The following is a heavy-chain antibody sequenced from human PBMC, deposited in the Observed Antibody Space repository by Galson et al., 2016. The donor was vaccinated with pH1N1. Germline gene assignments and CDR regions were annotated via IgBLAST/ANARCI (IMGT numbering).Heavy chain of an antibody. CDR2: IYPHDSDI. D-gene: IGHD4-17*01. V-gene: IGHV5-51*03. J-gene: IGHJ6*03. Sequence: QSGAEVKKPGESLKISCKASGYSFTTYWIGWVRQMPGKGLEWMGMIYPHDSDIRYNPSFEGQVTISADNTISTAYLQGISLKASDTAMYFCARVRGSTAIYYLDVWGKGTTVTVPS. CDR1: GYSFTTYW. CDR3: ARVRGSTAIYYLDV.